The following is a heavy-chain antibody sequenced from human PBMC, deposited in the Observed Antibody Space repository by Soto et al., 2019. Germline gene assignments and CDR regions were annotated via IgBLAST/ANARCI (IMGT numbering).Heavy chain of an antibody. CDR1: VGHFTAYY. J-gene: IGHJ5*02. V-gene: IGHV4-34*01. CDR3: VRGRRGDP. Sequence: PSETLCVTCAFYVGHFTAYYWSWVRQSPDMRLEWIGEIHHSGSTTYNPSLESRVTISVDTSKRQFSLKLTSVTAADTAVYYCVRGRRGDPWGQGTMVTVSS. CDR2: IHHSGST. D-gene: IGHD3-10*01.